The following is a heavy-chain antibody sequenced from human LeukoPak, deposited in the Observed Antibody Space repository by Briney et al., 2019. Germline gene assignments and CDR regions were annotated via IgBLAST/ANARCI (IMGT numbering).Heavy chain of an antibody. J-gene: IGHJ4*02. D-gene: IGHD3-3*01. V-gene: IGHV3-48*01. CDR2: ISSSSSTI. Sequence: GGSLRLSCAASGFTFSSYSMNWVRQAPGKGLEWVSYISSSSSTIYYADSVKGRFTISRDNAKNSLYLQMNSLRAEDTAVYYCAKDNYYDFWSGYLTPDYWGQGTLVTVSS. CDR3: AKDNYYDFWSGYLTPDY. CDR1: GFTFSSYS.